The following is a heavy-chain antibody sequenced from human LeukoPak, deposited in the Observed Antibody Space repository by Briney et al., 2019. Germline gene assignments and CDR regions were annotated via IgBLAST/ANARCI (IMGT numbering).Heavy chain of an antibody. D-gene: IGHD2-21*02. CDR2: ISSSSSYI. Sequence: GGSLRLSCAASGFTFSSYSMNWVRQAPGKGLEWVSSISSSSSYIYYADSVKGRFTISRDNAKNSLYLQMNSLRAEDTAVYYCARDGGHSRSGWFDPWGQGTLVTVSS. CDR3: ARDGGHSRSGWFDP. V-gene: IGHV3-21*01. CDR1: GFTFSSYS. J-gene: IGHJ5*02.